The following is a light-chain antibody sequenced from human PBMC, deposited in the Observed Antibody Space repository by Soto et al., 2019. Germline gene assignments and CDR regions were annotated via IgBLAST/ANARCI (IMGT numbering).Light chain of an antibody. Sequence: EIVMTQSPATLSVSPGERATLACRASQSGSINLAWYQQKPGQAPRLLIYGASTKATGIPARFSGSGSGTEFTLTISSLQSEDFAVYYSQHYNNWPPWTFGQGTKVEI. CDR1: QSGSIN. J-gene: IGKJ1*01. V-gene: IGKV3-15*01. CDR3: QHYNNWPPWT. CDR2: GAS.